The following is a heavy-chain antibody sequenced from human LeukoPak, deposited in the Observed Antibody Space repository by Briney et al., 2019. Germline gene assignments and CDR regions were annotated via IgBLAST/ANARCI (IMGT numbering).Heavy chain of an antibody. CDR2: IKQDGSDK. CDR1: GFTFSSNW. CDR3: ARDGNKKLGFDS. V-gene: IGHV3-7*01. J-gene: IGHJ4*02. D-gene: IGHD2/OR15-2a*01. Sequence: PGGSLRLSCAASGFTFSSNWMSWVRQAPGKGLEWVANIKQDGSDKQYVDSVKGRFTISRDNAKNSLSLQMNSLRAEDTAVYYCARDGNKKLGFDSWGQGTLVTVSS.